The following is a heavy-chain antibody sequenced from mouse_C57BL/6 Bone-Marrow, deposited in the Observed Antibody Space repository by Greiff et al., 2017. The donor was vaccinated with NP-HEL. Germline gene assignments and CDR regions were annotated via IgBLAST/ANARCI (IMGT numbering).Heavy chain of an antibody. J-gene: IGHJ3*01. Sequence: QVQLQQPGAELVKPGASVKLSCKASGYTFTSYWMHWVKQRPGQGLEWIGMIHPNSGSTNYNEKFKSKATQTVDKSSSTAYMQLSSLTSEDSAVYYGARRGIYYDYDEFAYWGQGTLVTVSA. CDR1: GYTFTSYW. CDR2: IHPNSGST. V-gene: IGHV1-64*01. CDR3: ARRGIYYDYDEFAY. D-gene: IGHD2-4*01.